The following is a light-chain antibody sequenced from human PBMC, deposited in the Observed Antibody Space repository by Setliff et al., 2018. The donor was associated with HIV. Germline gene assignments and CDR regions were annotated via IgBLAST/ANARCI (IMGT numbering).Light chain of an antibody. CDR3: CSYAGSPYV. CDR2: DVS. CDR1: SSDVGGYNY. V-gene: IGLV2-11*01. J-gene: IGLJ1*01. Sequence: QSALTQPRSVSGSPGQSVTISCTGTSSDVGGYNYVSWYQQHPGKAPKLVIFDVSKRPSGVPDRFSGSKSGNTASLTISGLQAGDEADYYCCSYAGSPYVFGTGTKV.